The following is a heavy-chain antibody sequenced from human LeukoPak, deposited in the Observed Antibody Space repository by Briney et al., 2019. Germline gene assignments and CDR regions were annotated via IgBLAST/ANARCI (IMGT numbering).Heavy chain of an antibody. Sequence: GGSLRLSCAASGFTFSSYAMSWVRQAPGKGLEWVSGISGSGGRTYCADAVKGRFTISRDESKNTLYMEMNSLRAEDTAVYYCVSWTAQPYYFDYWGQGTLVTVSS. CDR1: GFTFSSYA. CDR3: VSWTAQPYYFDY. CDR2: ISGSGGRT. J-gene: IGHJ4*02. V-gene: IGHV3-23*01. D-gene: IGHD2-15*01.